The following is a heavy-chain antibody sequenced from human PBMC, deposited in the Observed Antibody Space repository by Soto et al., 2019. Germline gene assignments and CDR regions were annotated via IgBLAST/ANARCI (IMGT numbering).Heavy chain of an antibody. J-gene: IGHJ4*02. CDR3: ASLRIYCRGETCYSGHLDS. CDR2: IRGSGDNT. CDR1: GFLFSTNA. D-gene: IGHD2-15*01. Sequence: PGGSLRLSCAASGFLFSTNAMSWVRQRPGQGLEWVSAIRGSGDNTYYADSVKGRFSISRDNSKNTLFLQMNSLRAEDTAKYYCASLRIYCRGETCYSGHLDSWGPGTLVTVSS. V-gene: IGHV3-23*01.